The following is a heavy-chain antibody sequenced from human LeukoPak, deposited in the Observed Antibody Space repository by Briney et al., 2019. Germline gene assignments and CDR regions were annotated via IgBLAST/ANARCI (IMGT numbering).Heavy chain of an antibody. CDR1: GVSFSAYY. CDR3: ATRDY. V-gene: IGHV4-34*01. Sequence: PSETLSLTCTVYGVSFSAYYWSWIRQPPGKGLEWIGEVNPSGSTNYNPSLKSRVAMSVDTSKSHFSLKLSSVTAADTAVYYCATRDYWGQGTLVTVSS. J-gene: IGHJ4*02. CDR2: VNPSGST.